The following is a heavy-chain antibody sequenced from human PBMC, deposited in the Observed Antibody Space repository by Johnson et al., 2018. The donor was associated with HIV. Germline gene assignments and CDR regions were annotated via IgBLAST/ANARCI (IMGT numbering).Heavy chain of an antibody. D-gene: IGHD1-26*01. CDR3: ARGSGSYGDAFDI. CDR2: ISSSGSTI. Sequence: QVQLVESGGGLVKPGGSLRLSCAASGFTFSDYYMNWIRQAPWKGLEWISYISSSGSTIYYAAAVKGRFTISRDNGKNSLYLQMNSLRAGDTAVYYCARGSGSYGDAFDIWGQGTMVTVSS. CDR1: GFTFSDYY. J-gene: IGHJ3*02. V-gene: IGHV3-11*04.